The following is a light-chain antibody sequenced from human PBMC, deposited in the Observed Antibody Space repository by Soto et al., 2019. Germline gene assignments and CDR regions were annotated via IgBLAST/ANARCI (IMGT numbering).Light chain of an antibody. V-gene: IGKV3-20*01. CDR3: PHYVTSLTT. Sequence: EIVLTQSPGTLYLSPGERATLSCGASQSVTSNYLAWYQQKPGQAPRLLIFGASIRVKGIPDRFIGSGSGTDFTLTISRLEPEDFAVYYFPHYVTSLTTFGQGTKVEVK. CDR2: GAS. J-gene: IGKJ1*01. CDR1: QSVTSNY.